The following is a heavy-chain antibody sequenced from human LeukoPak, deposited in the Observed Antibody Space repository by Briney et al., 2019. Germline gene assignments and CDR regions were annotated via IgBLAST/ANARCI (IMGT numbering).Heavy chain of an antibody. J-gene: IGHJ4*02. CDR2: IYHTGNT. D-gene: IGHD5-18*01. CDR1: GGSISSGGYS. CDR3: ARHSYGYGPCDY. V-gene: IGHV4-30-2*01. Sequence: SETLSLTCAVSGGSISSGGYSWNWIRQPPGKGLEWIGYIYHTGNTFHNPSLKSRVTISVDRSKNQFSLRLTSVTAADTAVYYCARHSYGYGPCDYWGQGTLVTVSS.